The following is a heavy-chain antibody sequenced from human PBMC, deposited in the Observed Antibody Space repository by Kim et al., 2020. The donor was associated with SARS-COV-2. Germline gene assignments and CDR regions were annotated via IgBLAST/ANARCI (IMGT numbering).Heavy chain of an antibody. CDR2: ISYEGTKT. CDR1: GFSFSDFG. V-gene: IGHV3-30*18. J-gene: IGHJ4*02. Sequence: GGSLRLSCAGSGFSFSDFGMHWVRQAPGKGLEWVAVISYEGTKTYYADSVKGRFTISSDNSNNTLYLQMNSLRPDDTAVYFCAKDRRMVTPNIDSWGQGTLVTVSS. D-gene: IGHD5-18*01. CDR3: AKDRRMVTPNIDS.